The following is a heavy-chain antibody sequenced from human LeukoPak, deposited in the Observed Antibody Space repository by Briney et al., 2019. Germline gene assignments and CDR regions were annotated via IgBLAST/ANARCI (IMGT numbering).Heavy chain of an antibody. Sequence: GGSLRLSCAASGFTFSSYEMNWVRQAPGKGLEWVSVIYSGGSTYYADSVKGRFTISRDNSKNTLYLQMNSLRAEDTAVYYCARDWRRYYFDYWGQGTLVTVSS. CDR2: IYSGGST. V-gene: IGHV3-53*01. CDR1: GFTFSSYE. CDR3: ARDWRRYYFDY. J-gene: IGHJ4*02. D-gene: IGHD3-3*01.